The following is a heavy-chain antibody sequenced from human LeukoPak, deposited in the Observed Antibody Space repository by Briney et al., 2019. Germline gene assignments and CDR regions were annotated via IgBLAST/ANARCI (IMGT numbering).Heavy chain of an antibody. D-gene: IGHD2-21*02. J-gene: IGHJ4*02. CDR2: IYYSGST. V-gene: IGHV4-39*07. CDR3: ARGGDGLDY. CDR1: GGSISSSSYY. Sequence: SETLSLTCTVSGGSISSSSYYWGWIRQPPGKGPEWIGSIYYSGSTYYNPSLKSRVTISVDTSKNQFSLKLSSVTAADTAVYYCARGGDGLDYWGQGTLVTVSS.